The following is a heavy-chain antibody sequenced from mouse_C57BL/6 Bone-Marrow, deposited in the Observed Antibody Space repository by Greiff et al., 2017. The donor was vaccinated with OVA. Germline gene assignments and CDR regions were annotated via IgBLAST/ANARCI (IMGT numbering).Heavy chain of an antibody. CDR1: GFTFSDYY. CDR2: ISNGGGST. V-gene: IGHV5-12*01. CDR3: ARPTTGMAWFAY. D-gene: IGHD4-1*02. J-gene: IGHJ3*01. Sequence: DVMLVESGGGLVQPGGSLKLSCAASGFTFSDYYMYWVRQTPEKRLEWVAYISNGGGSTYYPDTVKGRFTISRDNAKNTLYLQMSRLKSEDTAMYYCARPTTGMAWFAYWGQGTLVTVSA.